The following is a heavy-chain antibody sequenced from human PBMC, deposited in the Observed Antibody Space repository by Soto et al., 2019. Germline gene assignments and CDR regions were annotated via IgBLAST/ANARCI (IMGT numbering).Heavy chain of an antibody. V-gene: IGHV1-2*04. CDR3: ARGRTDDYGDPSARYFDL. CDR2: INPNSGGT. D-gene: IGHD4-17*01. CDR1: GYTFTGYY. J-gene: IGHJ2*01. Sequence: QVQLVQSGAEVKKPGASVKVSCKASGYTFTGYYMHWVRQAPGQGLEWMGWINPNSGGTNYAQKFQGWVTMTRDTSISTAYMELSRLRSDDTAVYYCARGRTDDYGDPSARYFDLWGRCTLVTVSS.